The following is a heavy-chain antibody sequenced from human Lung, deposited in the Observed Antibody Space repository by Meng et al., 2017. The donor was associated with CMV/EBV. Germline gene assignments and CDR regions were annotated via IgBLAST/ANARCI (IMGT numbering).Heavy chain of an antibody. CDR1: GFTFSSYS. CDR3: ARDVSPRSSAYFAIYYFYALDV. D-gene: IGHD2-21*01. Sequence: SCAASGFTFSSYSMNWVRQAPGKGLEWVSSISNSGAYIYYADSVKGRFTISRDNAQNSLFLHMNSLRAEDSAVYYCARDVSPRSSAYFAIYYFYALDVWXQGPTVTVSS. J-gene: IGHJ6*02. CDR2: ISNSGAYI. V-gene: IGHV3-21*01.